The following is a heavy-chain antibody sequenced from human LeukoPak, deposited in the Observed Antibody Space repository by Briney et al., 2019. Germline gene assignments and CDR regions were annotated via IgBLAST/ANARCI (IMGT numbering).Heavy chain of an antibody. V-gene: IGHV4-61*02. D-gene: IGHD3-10*01. CDR2: IYTSGST. CDR1: GGSISSGSYY. CDR3: ARAYGSGSYYFKDYYYYYMDV. J-gene: IGHJ6*03. Sequence: PSQTLSLTCTVSGGSISSGSYYWSWIRQPAGKGLEWIGRIYTSGSTHYNPSLKSRVTISVYQSKNQFSLKLTSVTAADPPVYYCARAYGSGSYYFKDYYYYYMDVWGKGTTVTISS.